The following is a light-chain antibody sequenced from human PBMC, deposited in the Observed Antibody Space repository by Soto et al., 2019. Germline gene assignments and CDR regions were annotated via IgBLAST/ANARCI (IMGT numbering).Light chain of an antibody. J-gene: IGKJ5*01. CDR2: GAS. V-gene: IGKV3-20*01. Sequence: ELVLTQSAGTLSWSPGERATLSCRASQSVGSIYLAWYQQRTGQAPRLLIYGASNRATGIPVRFSGSGYGTDFNLTISGLETEDFAVYYCQQYGSSSITFGQGTRLEIK. CDR3: QQYGSSSIT. CDR1: QSVGSIY.